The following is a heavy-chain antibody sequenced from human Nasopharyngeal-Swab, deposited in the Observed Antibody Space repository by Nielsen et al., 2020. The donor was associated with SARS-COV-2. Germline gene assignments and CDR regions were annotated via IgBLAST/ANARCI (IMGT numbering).Heavy chain of an antibody. V-gene: IGHV5-51*01. D-gene: IGHD2-21*02. CDR2: IYPGDSSI. Sequence: KLSCKASGYSFTNYWIGRVRQMPGTRLEWMGLIYPGDSSIRYIPSFQGQVTISVDKSISTTYLQWTNLKASDAATYYCARRGDCNGNPCYSDYWGQGTLVTVSS. CDR1: GYSFTNYW. J-gene: IGHJ4*02. CDR3: ARRGDCNGNPCYSDY.